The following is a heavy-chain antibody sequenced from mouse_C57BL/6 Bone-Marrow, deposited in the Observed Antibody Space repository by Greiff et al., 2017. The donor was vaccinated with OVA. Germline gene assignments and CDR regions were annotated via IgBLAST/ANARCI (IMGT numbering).Heavy chain of an antibody. CDR1: GYSITSDY. CDR3: ARSHGSSSLWYFDV. CDR2: ISYSGST. J-gene: IGHJ1*03. D-gene: IGHD1-1*01. Sequence: DVKLVESGPGLAKPSQTLSLTCSVTGYSITSDYWNWIRKFPGNKLEYMGYISYSGSTYYNPSLKSRISITRDTSKNQYYLQLNSVTTEDTATYDCARSHGSSSLWYFDVWGTGTTVTVSS. V-gene: IGHV3-8*01.